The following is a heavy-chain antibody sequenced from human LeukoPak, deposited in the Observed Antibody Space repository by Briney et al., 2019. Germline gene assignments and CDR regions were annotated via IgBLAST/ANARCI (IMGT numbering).Heavy chain of an antibody. CDR3: ARGPSGYSYFDY. CDR2: IIPILGTA. D-gene: IGHD5-12*01. CDR1: GGTFSSYA. J-gene: IGHJ4*02. Sequence: SVKVSCKASGGTFSSYAISWVRQAPGQGLEWMGGIIPILGTANYAQKFQGRVTITTDESTSTAYMELSSLRSEDTAVYYCARGPSGYSYFDYWGQGTLVTVSS. V-gene: IGHV1-69*05.